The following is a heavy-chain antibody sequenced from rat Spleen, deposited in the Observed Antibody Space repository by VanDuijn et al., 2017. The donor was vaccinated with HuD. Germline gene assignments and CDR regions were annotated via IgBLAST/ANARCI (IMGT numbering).Heavy chain of an antibody. CDR3: ACAIITTWD. J-gene: IGHJ2*01. D-gene: IGHD1-10*01. Sequence: EVQLVESGGGLVQPGGSLKLSCATSGFTFSTAWMYWYRQFPEKRLEWVARIKAKSNNYATDYTESVKGRFTISRDDSKSSIYLQMNNLKEEDTAIYYCACAIITTWDWCQGVMVTVSS. CDR1: GFTFSTAW. V-gene: IGHV6-6*01. CDR2: IKAKSNNYAT.